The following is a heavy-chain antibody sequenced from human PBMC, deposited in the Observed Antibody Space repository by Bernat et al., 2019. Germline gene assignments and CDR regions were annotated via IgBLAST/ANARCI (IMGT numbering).Heavy chain of an antibody. Sequence: QVQLVQSGAEVKKPGSSVKVSCKASGGTFSSYAISWVRQAPGQGLEWMGGIIPIFGTANYAQKFQGRVTITADESTSTAYMELSSLRSEDTAVYYCARPRGSIAAAHLNDAFDIWGQGTMVTVSS. CDR3: ARPRGSIAAAHLNDAFDI. CDR1: GGTFSSYA. D-gene: IGHD6-13*01. V-gene: IGHV1-69*01. J-gene: IGHJ3*02. CDR2: IIPIFGTA.